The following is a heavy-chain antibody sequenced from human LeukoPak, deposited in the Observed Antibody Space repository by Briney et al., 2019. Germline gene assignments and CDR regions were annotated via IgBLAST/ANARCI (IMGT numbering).Heavy chain of an antibody. J-gene: IGHJ4*02. CDR2: IDPSGGST. D-gene: IGHD1-26*01. Sequence: GASVKVSCKASGYSFTSHYIHCVRQAPGQGLEWMGIIDPSGGSTSYAQKFQGRVTMTRDMSTSTVYMELSSLRSEDTAVYHCARGSSGSYLNYFDYWGQGTLVTVSS. V-gene: IGHV1-46*01. CDR1: GYSFTSHY. CDR3: ARGSSGSYLNYFDY.